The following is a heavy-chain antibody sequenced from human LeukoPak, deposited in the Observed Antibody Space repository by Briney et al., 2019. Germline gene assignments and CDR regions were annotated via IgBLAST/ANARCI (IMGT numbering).Heavy chain of an antibody. Sequence: TLSFTCTVSGGSIISGDYYWTGIRQPPGKGLEWIGYIYYSGSTYYNPCIKSRVTISVDTSKNQFSLKLSSVTAADTAMYYCAREYYYDSSGYNFDYWDQGTLVTVSS. CDR3: AREYYYDSSGYNFDY. V-gene: IGHV4-30-4*01. D-gene: IGHD3-22*01. J-gene: IGHJ4*02. CDR1: GGSIISGDYY. CDR2: IYYSGST.